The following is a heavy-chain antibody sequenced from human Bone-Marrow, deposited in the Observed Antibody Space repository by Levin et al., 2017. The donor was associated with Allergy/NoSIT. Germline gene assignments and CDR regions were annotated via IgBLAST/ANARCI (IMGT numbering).Heavy chain of an antibody. Sequence: SETLSLTCAVYGGSFSDDQWGWIRQAPGRGLEWIGEIKHSGSTNYNPSLKSRVTLSLDTSKNQFSLNLTSVTAADTALYFCARVSKNYYSYYMDVWGEGSTVTVSS. J-gene: IGHJ6*03. V-gene: IGHV4-34*01. CDR1: GGSFSDDQ. CDR3: ARVSKNYYSYYMDV. CDR2: IKHSGST.